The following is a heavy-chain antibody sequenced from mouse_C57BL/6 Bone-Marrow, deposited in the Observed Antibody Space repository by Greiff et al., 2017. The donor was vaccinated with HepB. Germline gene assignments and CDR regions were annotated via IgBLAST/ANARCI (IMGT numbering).Heavy chain of an antibody. J-gene: IGHJ4*01. D-gene: IGHD3-3*01. CDR2: IYPRDGST. Sequence: VKLQESDAELVKPGASVKISCKVSGYTFTDHTIHWMKQRPEQGLEWIGYIYPRDGSTKYNEKFKGKATITADTSSNTAYLQLSSLTSEDTAVYYCARGRATVGYYAMDYWGQGTSVTVSS. V-gene: IGHV1-78*01. CDR1: GYTFTDHT. CDR3: ARGRATVGYYAMDY.